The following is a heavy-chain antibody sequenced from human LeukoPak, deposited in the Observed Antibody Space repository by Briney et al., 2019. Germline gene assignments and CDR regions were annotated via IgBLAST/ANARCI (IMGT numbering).Heavy chain of an antibody. Sequence: GGSLRLSCAASGFTFSDYYMSWIRQAPGKGLEWVSYISSSGSTIYYADSVKGGFTISRDNAKNSLLLQMNSLRAEDTAVYYCAREYSSGWYDSWGQGTLVTVSS. J-gene: IGHJ5*01. CDR2: ISSSGSTI. D-gene: IGHD6-19*01. V-gene: IGHV3-11*01. CDR1: GFTFSDYY. CDR3: AREYSSGWYDS.